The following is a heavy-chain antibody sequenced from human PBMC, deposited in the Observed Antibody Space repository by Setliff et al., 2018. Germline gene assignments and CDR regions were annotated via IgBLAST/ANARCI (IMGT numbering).Heavy chain of an antibody. J-gene: IGHJ4*02. CDR1: GGSISSGGYY. Sequence: PSETLSLTCTVSGGSISSGGYYWSWIRQHPGMGLEWIGYIYYSGSTYHNPSLKTLVTISVDTSKNQFSLKLSSVTAADTAVYYCARCSGSYDAFDFWGLGFLVTVSS. V-gene: IGHV4-31*01. CDR3: ARCSGSYDAFDF. CDR2: IYYSGST. D-gene: IGHD1-26*01.